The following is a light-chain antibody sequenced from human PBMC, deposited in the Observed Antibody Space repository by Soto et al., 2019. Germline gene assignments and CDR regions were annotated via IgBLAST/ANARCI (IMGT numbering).Light chain of an antibody. CDR1: QSVSSN. CDR3: QQYNNWPFT. Sequence: EIVMTQSPATLSVSPGERATLSCRASQSVSSNLAWYQQKPGQAPRLLIYGASTRATGFPASFSGSGSGTEFTLTISSLQSEDFAVYYCQQYNNWPFTFGPGT. CDR2: GAS. J-gene: IGKJ3*01. V-gene: IGKV3-15*01.